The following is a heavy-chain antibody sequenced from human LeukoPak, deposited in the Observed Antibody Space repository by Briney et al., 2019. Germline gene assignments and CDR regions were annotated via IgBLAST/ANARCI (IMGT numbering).Heavy chain of an antibody. V-gene: IGHV4-59*01. Sequence: SETLSLTCTVSGGSISSYYWSWIRQPPGKGLEWIGYIYYSGSTNYNPSLKSRVTISVDTSKNQFSLKLSSVTAADTAVYYCAREGSSPTGDAFDIWGQGTMVTVSS. D-gene: IGHD2-2*01. CDR2: IYYSGST. CDR3: AREGSSPTGDAFDI. CDR1: GGSISSYY. J-gene: IGHJ3*02.